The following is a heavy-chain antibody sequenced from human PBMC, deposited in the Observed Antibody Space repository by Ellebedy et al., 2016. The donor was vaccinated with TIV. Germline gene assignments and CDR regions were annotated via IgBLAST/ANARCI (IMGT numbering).Heavy chain of an antibody. V-gene: IGHV3-23*01. J-gene: IGHJ3*02. Sequence: LGGSLRLSCAASGLTFSNYAMSWLRQAPGKGLEWVSAISASGGTTHYADSVKGRFTISRDNSKNTLYLQMNSLRVEGTAVYYCATHYDFLPGSLSAFDIWGQGTMVTVSS. CDR1: GLTFSNYA. CDR2: ISASGGTT. D-gene: IGHD3-9*01. CDR3: ATHYDFLPGSLSAFDI.